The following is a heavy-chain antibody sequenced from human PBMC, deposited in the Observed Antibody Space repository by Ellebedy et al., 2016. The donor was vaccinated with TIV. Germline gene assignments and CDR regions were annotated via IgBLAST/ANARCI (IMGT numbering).Heavy chain of an antibody. Sequence: ASVKVSCKASGYTFTSYAMHWVRQAPGQGLEWLGWIYTDNGNTKYSQTFQGSLTITRDTSANTVYMELSSLRSEDAAMYYCARATSERTFDIWGQGTMVTVSS. CDR2: IYTDNGNT. V-gene: IGHV1-3*04. J-gene: IGHJ3*02. CDR1: GYTFTSYA. D-gene: IGHD1-26*01. CDR3: ARATSERTFDI.